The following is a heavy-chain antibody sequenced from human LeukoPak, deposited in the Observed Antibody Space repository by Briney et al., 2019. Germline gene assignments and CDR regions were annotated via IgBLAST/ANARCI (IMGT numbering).Heavy chain of an antibody. J-gene: IGHJ3*02. D-gene: IGHD1-14*01. CDR2: VYYDGSA. V-gene: IGHV4-39*07. Sequence: SETLSLTCTVSGGSISSSSYYWGWIRQPPGKGLEWIGSVYYDGSAYYNPSLKSRVTISVDTSKNQFSLKLNSLTAADTAMYYCARWYTETDGDDAFDIWGQGTMVTVSS. CDR3: ARWYTETDGDDAFDI. CDR1: GGSISSSSYY.